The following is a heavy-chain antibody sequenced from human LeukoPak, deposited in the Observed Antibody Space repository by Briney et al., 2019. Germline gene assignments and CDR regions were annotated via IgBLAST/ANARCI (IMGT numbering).Heavy chain of an antibody. CDR3: AKDRPALPAPPEYLQH. V-gene: IGHV3-23*01. CDR1: GFTFSSYA. D-gene: IGHD2-2*01. Sequence: TGGSLRLSCAASGFTFSSYAMSWVRQAPGKGLEWVSAISGSGGSTYYADSVKGRFTISRDNSKVTLYLQMNSLRAEDTAVYYCAKDRPALPAPPEYLQHWGQGTLVTVSS. CDR2: ISGSGGST. J-gene: IGHJ1*01.